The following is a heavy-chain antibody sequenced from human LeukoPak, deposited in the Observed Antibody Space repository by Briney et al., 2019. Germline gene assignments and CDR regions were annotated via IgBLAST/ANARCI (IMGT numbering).Heavy chain of an antibody. J-gene: IGHJ4*02. CDR2: INPNSGGT. V-gene: IGHV1-2*02. Sequence: ASVKVSCKASGYTFTGYYMHWVRQAPGQGLEWMEGINPNSGGTNYAEKFQGRVTMTRDTSISTAYMGLSRLRSDDTAVYYCARQHDYGDYSFGYWGQGTLVTVSS. CDR1: GYTFTGYY. D-gene: IGHD4-17*01. CDR3: ARQHDYGDYSFGY.